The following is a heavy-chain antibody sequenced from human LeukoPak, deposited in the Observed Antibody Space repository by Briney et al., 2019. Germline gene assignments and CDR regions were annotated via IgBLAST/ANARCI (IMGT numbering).Heavy chain of an antibody. J-gene: IGHJ4*02. CDR2: VFDSGST. V-gene: IGHV4-59*13. CDR1: GGSITSYY. CDR3: ARGYSSSWNYLDY. Sequence: SETLSLTCTVSGGSITSYYWSWIRQPPGKGLEWIGYVFDSGSTNYNPSLKSRVTISVDTSKKQFSLKVSSVTAADTAVYYCARGYSSSWNYLDYWGQGTLVTVSS. D-gene: IGHD6-13*01.